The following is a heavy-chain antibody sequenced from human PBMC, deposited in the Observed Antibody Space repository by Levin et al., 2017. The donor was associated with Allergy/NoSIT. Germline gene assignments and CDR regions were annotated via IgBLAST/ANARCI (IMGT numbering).Heavy chain of an antibody. J-gene: IGHJ4*02. CDR1: GFTFSSYA. D-gene: IGHD1-26*01. Sequence: GESLKISCAASGFTFSSYAMSWVHQAPGKGLEWVSAISGSGGSTYYADSVKGRFTISRDNSKNTLYLQMNSLRAEDTAVYYCAKEWDKVGLFDYWGQGTLVTVSS. CDR2: ISGSGGST. CDR3: AKEWDKVGLFDY. V-gene: IGHV3-23*01.